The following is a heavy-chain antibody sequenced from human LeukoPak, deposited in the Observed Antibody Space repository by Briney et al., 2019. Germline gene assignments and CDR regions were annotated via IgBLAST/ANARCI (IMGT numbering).Heavy chain of an antibody. V-gene: IGHV4-34*01. J-gene: IGHJ4*02. CDR1: GESFSGYY. D-gene: IGHD1-26*01. CDR3: ARRPWVGAADY. Sequence: SETLSLTCAVYGESFSGYYWTWIRQPPGKGLEWIGEVSHRGSTNYNPSLKSRVTISVDTSKNQFSLKLRSVTAADTAVYYCARRPWVGAADYWGQGTLVTVSS. CDR2: VSHRGST.